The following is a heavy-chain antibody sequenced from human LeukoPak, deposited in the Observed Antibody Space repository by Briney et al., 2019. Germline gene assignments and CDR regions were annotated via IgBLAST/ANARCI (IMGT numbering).Heavy chain of an antibody. Sequence: SETLSLTCTVSGGSISSYYWSWIRQPPGKGLEWIGYIYHSGSTYYNPSLKSRVTISADTSENQFSLKLSSVTAADTAVYYCARDRSRYSSTWGFDYWGQGTLVTVSS. D-gene: IGHD6-13*01. V-gene: IGHV4-59*12. J-gene: IGHJ4*02. CDR2: IYHSGST. CDR1: GGSISSYY. CDR3: ARDRSRYSSTWGFDY.